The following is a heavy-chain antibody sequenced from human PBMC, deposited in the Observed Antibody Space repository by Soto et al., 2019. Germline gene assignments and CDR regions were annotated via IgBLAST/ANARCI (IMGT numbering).Heavy chain of an antibody. CDR3: ARLARFTASGSTPYNDY. V-gene: IGHV1-46*01. Sequence: GASVKVSCKASGYTFTSYYMHWVRQAPGQGLEWMGIINPSGGSTSYAQKFQGRVTMTRDTSTSTVYMELSSLRSEDTAVYYCARLARFTASGSTPYNDYWGQGALVTVSS. CDR2: INPSGGST. J-gene: IGHJ4*02. D-gene: IGHD1-26*01. CDR1: GYTFTSYY.